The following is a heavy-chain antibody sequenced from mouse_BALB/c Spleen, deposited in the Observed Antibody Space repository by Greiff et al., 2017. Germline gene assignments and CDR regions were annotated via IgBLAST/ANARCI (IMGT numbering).Heavy chain of an antibody. CDR2: ISTYYGNT. J-gene: IGHJ3*01. Sequence: QVQLKQSGPELVRPGVSVKISCKGSGYTFTDYAMHWVKQSHAKSLEWIGVISTYYGNTNYNQKFKGKATMTVDKSSSTAYMELARLTSEDSAIYYCAREEAGAYWGQGTLVTVSA. V-gene: IGHV1-67*01. CDR1: GYTFTDYA. CDR3: AREEAGAY.